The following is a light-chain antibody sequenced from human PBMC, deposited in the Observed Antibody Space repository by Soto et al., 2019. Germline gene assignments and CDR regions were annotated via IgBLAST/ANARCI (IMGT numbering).Light chain of an antibody. CDR3: QQFNNRPPWT. J-gene: IGKJ1*01. Sequence: EIVLTQSPATLSVSPGESATLFCRASQSVSSNLAWYQHKAGQAPRLLIYVASTRATGVPDRFSGSGSGTEFSPTISSLQSEDFAVYYCQQFNNRPPWTFGQGTKVDIK. CDR2: VAS. V-gene: IGKV3-15*01. CDR1: QSVSSN.